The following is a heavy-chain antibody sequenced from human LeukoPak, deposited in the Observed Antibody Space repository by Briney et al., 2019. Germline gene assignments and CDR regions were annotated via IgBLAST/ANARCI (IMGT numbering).Heavy chain of an antibody. CDR3: ARVHSGSYQYYYYYYMDV. CDR1: GFTFSSYS. D-gene: IGHD1-26*01. Sequence: GGSLRLSCAASGFTFSSYSMNWVRLAPGKGLEWVSSISGSSSYIYYADSVKGRFTISRDNANNSPYLQMNSLRAEDTAVYYCARVHSGSYQYYYYYYMDVWGKGTTVTVSS. CDR2: ISGSSSYI. V-gene: IGHV3-21*01. J-gene: IGHJ6*03.